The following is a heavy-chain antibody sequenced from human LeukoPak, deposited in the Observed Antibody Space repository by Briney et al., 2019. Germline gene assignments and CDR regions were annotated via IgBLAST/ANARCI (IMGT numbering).Heavy chain of an antibody. CDR2: ISAYNGNT. Sequence: ASVKVSCKASGYTFTSYGISWVRQAPGRGLEWMGWISAYNGNTNYAQKLQGRVTMTTDTSTSTAYMELRSLRSDDTAVYYCARVPTDDFWSGYSLPSYYYYGMDVWGQGTTVTVSS. CDR1: GYTFTSYG. D-gene: IGHD3-3*01. V-gene: IGHV1-18*01. J-gene: IGHJ6*02. CDR3: ARVPTDDFWSGYSLPSYYYYGMDV.